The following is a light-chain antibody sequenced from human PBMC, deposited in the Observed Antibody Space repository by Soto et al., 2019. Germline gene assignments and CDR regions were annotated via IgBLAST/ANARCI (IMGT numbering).Light chain of an antibody. CDR2: AVS. CDR1: SSDVGGYNY. CDR3: SSYTTSNTPRVV. V-gene: IGLV2-14*01. Sequence: QSALTQPASVSGSPGQSITISCTGTSSDVGGYNYVSWYQQHPGKAPKLMIYAVSTRPSGVSNRFSGSKSGNTASLTISGLQAEDEADYYCSSYTTSNTPRVVFGGGTKLTVL. J-gene: IGLJ2*01.